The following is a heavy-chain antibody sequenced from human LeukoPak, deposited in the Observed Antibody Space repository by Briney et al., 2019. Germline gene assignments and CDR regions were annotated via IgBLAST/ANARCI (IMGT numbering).Heavy chain of an antibody. V-gene: IGHV1-2*02. CDR1: GYTLTGYY. CDR3: ARDHALKLWTPFSSSPGGGAFDI. Sequence: ASVKVSCKSSGYTLTGYYLHWARQAPGQGLEWMGWINPNSGGTNYAQKFLGRVTMTRDTSISTAYMERSRLRSDDTAVYYWARDHALKLWTPFSSSPGGGAFDIWGQGTMVTVSS. CDR2: INPNSGGT. D-gene: IGHD6-6*01. J-gene: IGHJ3*02.